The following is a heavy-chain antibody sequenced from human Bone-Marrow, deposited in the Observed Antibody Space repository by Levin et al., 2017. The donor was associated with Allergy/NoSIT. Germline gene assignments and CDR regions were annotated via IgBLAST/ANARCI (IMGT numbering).Heavy chain of an antibody. Sequence: GESLKISCAASGFTFSTYWMDWVRQAPGKGLVWVSRIKSDGSSTNYADSVKGRFTISRDNAKNTVYLQMNSLSAEDTAVYYCAREGRGSGVSMDVWGQGTTVTVSS. J-gene: IGHJ6*02. CDR2: IKSDGSST. D-gene: IGHD3-10*01. CDR1: GFTFSTYW. V-gene: IGHV3-74*01. CDR3: AREGRGSGVSMDV.